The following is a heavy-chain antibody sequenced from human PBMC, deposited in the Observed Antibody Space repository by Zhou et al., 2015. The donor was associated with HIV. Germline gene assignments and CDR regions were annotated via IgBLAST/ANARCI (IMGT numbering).Heavy chain of an antibody. CDR1: GGTFSNYA. CDR2: IVPVFGKA. V-gene: IGHV1-69*06. CDR3: ARVFRGYCSGGRCYSFDY. Sequence: QVQLVQSGAEVKKPGSSVKVSCKASGGTFSNYAVSWVRQAPGQGLEWMGGIVPVFGKAEYAQKFQGRVSITADRPTSTAYMELRSLRSEDAAVYYCARVFRGYCSGGRCYSFDYWGQGTLVTVSS. D-gene: IGHD2-15*01. J-gene: IGHJ4*02.